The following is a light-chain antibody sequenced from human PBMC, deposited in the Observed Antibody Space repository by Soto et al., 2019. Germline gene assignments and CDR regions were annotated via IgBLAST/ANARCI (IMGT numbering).Light chain of an antibody. CDR3: QSYDSTLSARYV. V-gene: IGLV1-40*01. J-gene: IGLJ1*01. CDR2: GNI. Sequence: QSALTHPPSVSGAPGHRVTISCTGSSSNIGAGYDVHWYQQRPGTAPKLLIFGNINRPSGVPDRFSGSKSGTSASLAITGLQAEDEGDYYCQSYDSTLSARYVFGTGTKVTAL. CDR1: SSNIGAGYD.